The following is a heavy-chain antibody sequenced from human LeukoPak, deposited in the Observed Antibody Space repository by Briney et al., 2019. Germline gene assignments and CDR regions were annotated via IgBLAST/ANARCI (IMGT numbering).Heavy chain of an antibody. D-gene: IGHD3-22*01. V-gene: IGHV4-30-4*01. Sequence: SETPSLTCTVSGGSISSGDYYWSWIRQPPGKGLEWIGYIYYSGSTYYNPSLKSRVTISVDTSKNQFSLKLSSVTAADTAVYYCAAHPVNYYDSSNIDYWGQGTLVTVS. CDR1: GGSISSGDYY. CDR2: IYYSGST. CDR3: AAHPVNYYDSSNIDY. J-gene: IGHJ4*02.